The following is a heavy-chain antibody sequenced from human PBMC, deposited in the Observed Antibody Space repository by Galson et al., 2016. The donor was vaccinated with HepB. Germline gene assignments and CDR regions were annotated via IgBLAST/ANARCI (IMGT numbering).Heavy chain of an antibody. D-gene: IGHD6-19*01. CDR1: GFTFSSFA. CDR2: ISGSASRT. J-gene: IGHJ4*02. V-gene: IGHV3-23*01. Sequence: SLRLSFAASGFTFSSFAMSWVRQAPGKGLEWVAAISGSASRTYSAGSVKGRFTISRDNSKNTLYLLMNSLRAEDTAIYYCAKDQRYMERSGWYDFDFWGQGTLVIVAS. CDR3: AKDQRYMERSGWYDFDF.